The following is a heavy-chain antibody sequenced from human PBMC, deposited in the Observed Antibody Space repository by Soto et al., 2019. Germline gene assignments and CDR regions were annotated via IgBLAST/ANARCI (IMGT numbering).Heavy chain of an antibody. CDR3: AVRKTGSYFDY. D-gene: IGHD1-26*01. J-gene: IGHJ4*02. Sequence: GGSLRLSCAASGFTFSGYAMSWVRQAPGKGLEWVSGIGASGDGTYYADSVKGRFIISRDNSKNTLHLQMNSLRAEDTAVYYSAVRKTGSYFDYWGQGTLVTVSS. V-gene: IGHV3-23*01. CDR1: GFTFSGYA. CDR2: IGASGDGT.